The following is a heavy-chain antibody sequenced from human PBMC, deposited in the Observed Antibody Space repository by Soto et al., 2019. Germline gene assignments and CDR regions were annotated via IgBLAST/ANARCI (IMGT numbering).Heavy chain of an antibody. Sequence: GGSLRLSCAASGFTFSSYAMSWVRQAPGKGLEWVSAISGSGGSTYYADSVKGRFTISRDNSKNTLYLQMNSLRAEDTAVYYCARSSSWPLVDYNWFDPWGQGTLVTVSS. J-gene: IGHJ5*02. CDR3: ARSSSWPLVDYNWFDP. D-gene: IGHD6-13*01. CDR1: GFTFSSYA. CDR2: ISGSGGST. V-gene: IGHV3-23*01.